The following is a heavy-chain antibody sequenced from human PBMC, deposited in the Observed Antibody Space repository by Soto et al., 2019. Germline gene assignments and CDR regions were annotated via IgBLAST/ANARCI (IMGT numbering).Heavy chain of an antibody. Sequence: PGGSLRLSCAASGFTFGSYAMHWVRQAPGKGLEWVAVISYDGSNKYYADSVKGRFTISRDNSENTLFLQMNSLGAEDTAVYYCAYYYDSSGYYYNLDYYYGMNVWGQGTTVTVSS. V-gene: IGHV3-30-3*01. D-gene: IGHD3-22*01. CDR2: ISYDGSNK. CDR3: AYYYDSSGYYYNLDYYYGMNV. CDR1: GFTFGSYA. J-gene: IGHJ6*02.